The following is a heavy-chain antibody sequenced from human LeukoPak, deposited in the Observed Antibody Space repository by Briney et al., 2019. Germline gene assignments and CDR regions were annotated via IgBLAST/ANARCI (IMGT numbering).Heavy chain of an antibody. J-gene: IGHJ4*02. V-gene: IGHV3-7*01. D-gene: IGHD3-9*01. CDR2: IKKDGSEK. CDR1: GFTFNNYA. Sequence: PGGSLRLSCAASGFTFNNYAMGWARQAPGKGLEWVANIKKDGSEKNYVDSVKGRFTISRDNAKNSLYLQMSSLRDEDTAMYYCASVLQGGSSTGRGDGYWGQGTLVTVSS. CDR3: ASVLQGGSSTGRGDGY.